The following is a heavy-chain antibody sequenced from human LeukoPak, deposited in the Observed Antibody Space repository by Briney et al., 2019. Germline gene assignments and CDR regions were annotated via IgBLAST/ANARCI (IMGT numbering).Heavy chain of an antibody. J-gene: IGHJ4*02. CDR2: IYYSGST. V-gene: IGHV4-59*01. D-gene: IGHD5-18*01. Sequence: NTSETLSLTCTVSGGSISSYYWSWIRQPPGKGLEWIGYIYYSGSTNYNPSLKSRVTISVDTSKNQFSLKLSSVTAADTAVYYCARTKRGYSYGPLDYWGQGTLVTVSS. CDR1: GGSISSYY. CDR3: ARTKRGYSYGPLDY.